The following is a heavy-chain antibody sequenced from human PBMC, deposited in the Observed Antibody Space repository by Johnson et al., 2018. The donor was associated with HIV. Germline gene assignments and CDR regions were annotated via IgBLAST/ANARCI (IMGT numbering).Heavy chain of an antibody. CDR2: MSSSGSTI. J-gene: IGHJ3*02. Sequence: VQLVESGGGLVKPGGSLRLSCEASGFSFSDYYLSWIRQAPGKGLEWISYMSSSGSTIYHAESVKGRFTIPRDNAKNSLYLQMNSLRAEDTAVYYCARVRRSGTYYVDAFDIWGQVTMVTVSS. D-gene: IGHD1-26*01. CDR1: GFSFSDYY. V-gene: IGHV3-11*04. CDR3: ARVRRSGTYYVDAFDI.